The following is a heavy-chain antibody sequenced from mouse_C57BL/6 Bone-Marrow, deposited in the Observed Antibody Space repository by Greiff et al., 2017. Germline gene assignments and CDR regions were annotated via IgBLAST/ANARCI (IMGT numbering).Heavy chain of an antibody. V-gene: IGHV1-64*01. J-gene: IGHJ3*01. Sequence: QVQLQQPGAELVKPGASVKLSCTASGYTFTSSWMHWVKQRPGQGLEWIGMIHPTSGSTNYNEKFKGKATLTADKSSSTAYLQLSSLTSGDSAVYCGEGCRAWVAYWGQGTLVTVSA. CDR1: GYTFTSSW. CDR2: IHPTSGST. CDR3: EGCRAWVAY. D-gene: IGHD6-1*01.